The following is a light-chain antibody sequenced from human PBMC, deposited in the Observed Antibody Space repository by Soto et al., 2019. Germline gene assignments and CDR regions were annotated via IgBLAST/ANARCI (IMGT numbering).Light chain of an antibody. CDR2: GAS. CDR1: QSVSNN. J-gene: IGKJ5*01. CDR3: QQYNNWPPIT. V-gene: IGKV3-15*01. Sequence: MVLTQSPGTLSLSPGDRATLSCRASQSVSNNYLAWYQQKPGQAPRLLIYGASTRATGIPARFSGSGSGTEFTLTISSLQSEDFAVYYCQQYNNWPPITFGQVTRLEIK.